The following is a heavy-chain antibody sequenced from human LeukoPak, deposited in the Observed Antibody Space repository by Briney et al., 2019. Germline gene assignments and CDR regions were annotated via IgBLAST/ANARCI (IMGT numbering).Heavy chain of an antibody. D-gene: IGHD2-2*01. J-gene: IGHJ5*02. CDR1: GYTFTSYG. CDR3: ARDLGDGGYCSSTSCSWFDP. V-gene: IGHV1-18*04. Sequence: GASVKVSCKASGYTFTSYGISWVRQAPGQGLEWMGWISAYNGNTNYAQKLQGRVTMTTDTSTSTAYMELRSLKSDDTAVYYCARDLGDGGYCSSTSCSWFDPWGQGTLVTVSS. CDR2: ISAYNGNT.